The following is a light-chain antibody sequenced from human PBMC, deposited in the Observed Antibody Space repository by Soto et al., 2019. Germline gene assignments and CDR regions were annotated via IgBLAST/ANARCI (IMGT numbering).Light chain of an antibody. V-gene: IGLV1-44*01. CDR3: AAWDVSLVV. CDR2: SDN. J-gene: IGLJ2*01. CDR1: SSNIRTNT. Sequence: QSVLTQPPSASGTPGQRVTIFCSGSSSNIRTNTVIWYQQLPGAAPKLLIYSDNQRPSGVPDRFSGSKSGTSASLAISGLQSEDEADYYCAAWDVSLVVFGGGTKLTVL.